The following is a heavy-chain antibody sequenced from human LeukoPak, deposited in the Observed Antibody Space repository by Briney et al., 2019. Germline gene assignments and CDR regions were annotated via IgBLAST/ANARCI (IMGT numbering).Heavy chain of an antibody. CDR2: MRYDGGNK. Sequence: GGSLRLSCAASGSTFSSYGMHWVRQAPGKGLEWVAFMRYDGGNKYYADSVKGRFTISRDNSKNTLYLQMNSLRPEDTAVYHCAKGQWELLYWGQGVLVTVSS. CDR1: GSTFSSYG. CDR3: AKGQWELLY. V-gene: IGHV3-30*02. J-gene: IGHJ4*02. D-gene: IGHD1-26*01.